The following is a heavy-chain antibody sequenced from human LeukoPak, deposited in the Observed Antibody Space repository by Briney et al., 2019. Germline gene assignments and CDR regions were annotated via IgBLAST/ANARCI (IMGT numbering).Heavy chain of an antibody. CDR2: IKEDGSQD. D-gene: IGHD6-13*01. CDR3: ARETPDSSSWTVFDF. V-gene: IGHV3-7*01. J-gene: IGHJ4*02. CDR1: EFTFSRYW. Sequence: PGGSLRLSCAASEFTFSRYWMTWVRQAPGRGLEWVGNIKEDGSQDYYADSVKGRFTISRDNAKNSLYLQMNSLRAEDTAVYYCARETPDSSSWTVFDFWGQGTLVTVSS.